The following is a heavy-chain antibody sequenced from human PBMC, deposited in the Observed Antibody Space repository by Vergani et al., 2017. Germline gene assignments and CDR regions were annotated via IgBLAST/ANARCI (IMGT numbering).Heavy chain of an antibody. Sequence: QVQLVESGGGVVQPGRSLRLSCAASGFTFSSYGMHWVHQAPGKGLEWVAVISYDGSNKYYADSVKGRFTISRDNSKNTLYLQMNSLRAEDTAVYYCARTIFGVVIIPYGMDVWGQGTTVTVSS. CDR1: GFTFSSYG. D-gene: IGHD3-3*01. V-gene: IGHV3-30*03. CDR2: ISYDGSNK. CDR3: ARTIFGVVIIPYGMDV. J-gene: IGHJ6*02.